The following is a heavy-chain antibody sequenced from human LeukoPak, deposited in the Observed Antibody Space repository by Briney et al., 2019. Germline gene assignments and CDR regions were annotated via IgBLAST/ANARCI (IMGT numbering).Heavy chain of an antibody. J-gene: IGHJ4*02. Sequence: ASVTVSCTASGYTFTSYDINWVRQAPGQGLEWMGWMNPNSGNTGYAQKFQGRVTMTRNTSISTAYMELSSLRSEDTAVYYCARGLQYSLFDYWGQGTLVTVSS. D-gene: IGHD5-18*01. V-gene: IGHV1-8*01. CDR2: MNPNSGNT. CDR1: GYTFTSYD. CDR3: ARGLQYSLFDY.